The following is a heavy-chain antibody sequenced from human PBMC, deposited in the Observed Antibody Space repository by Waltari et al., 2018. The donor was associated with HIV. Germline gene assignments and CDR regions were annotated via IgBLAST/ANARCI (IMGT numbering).Heavy chain of an antibody. Sequence: QLGRAVGGGVKQGVSLRLCCAASGLTFSRDGMSWVRQAPGEGVMWGCNINGDGSERKYGDSLKRRFTISGDTAKSSVYLQMKSLGVEDTAVYFGAREGDFGNIFINYYYGMDVWGQGTSVTVSS. CDR1: GLTFSRDG. J-gene: IGHJ6*02. CDR3: AREGDFGNIFINYYYGMDV. V-gene: IGHV3-7*01. CDR2: INGDGSER. D-gene: IGHD3-3*02.